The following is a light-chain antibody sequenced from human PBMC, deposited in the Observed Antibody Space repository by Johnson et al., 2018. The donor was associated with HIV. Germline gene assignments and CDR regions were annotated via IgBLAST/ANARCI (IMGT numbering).Light chain of an antibody. CDR3: GTWDSSLSFYV. J-gene: IGLJ1*01. CDR2: DNN. V-gene: IGLV1-51*01. CDR1: SSNIGNNY. Sequence: QSVLTQPPSVSAAPGQKVTISCSGSSSNIGNNYVSWYQQLPGTAPKLLIYDNNKLPSGIPDRFSGSKSGTSATLGITGLQTGDAADYYCGTWDSSLSFYVFGTGTKFTVL.